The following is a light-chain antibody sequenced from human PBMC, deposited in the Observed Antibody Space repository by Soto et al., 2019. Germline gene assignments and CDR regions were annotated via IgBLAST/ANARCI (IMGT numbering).Light chain of an antibody. J-gene: IGLJ3*02. V-gene: IGLV4-69*01. CDR1: SGHSSYA. CDR2: LNSDGSH. Sequence: QSVLTQSPSASASLGASVKLTCTLSSGHSSYAIAWHQQQPEKGPRCLMKLNSDGSHSKGDGIPDRFSGSSSGAERYLTIPSLPSEDGAEYYWQTLGTGLWVFGGGTKLTVL. CDR3: QTLGTGLWV.